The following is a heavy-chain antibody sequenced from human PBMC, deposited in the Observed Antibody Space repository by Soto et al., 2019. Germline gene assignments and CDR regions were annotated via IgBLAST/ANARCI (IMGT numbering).Heavy chain of an antibody. CDR2: FDPEDGET. D-gene: IGHD2-2*01. Sequence: KDSSKDYGCTCTKYALRWVRHAPGKRLEWMGGFDPEDGETIYAQKFQGRVTMTEDTSTDTAYMELSSLRSEDTAVYYCATVPDAYYYYYGMDVGGQGTTVPSP. CDR3: ATVPDAYYYYYGMDV. J-gene: IGHJ6*02. CDR1: GCTCTKYA. V-gene: IGHV1-24*01.